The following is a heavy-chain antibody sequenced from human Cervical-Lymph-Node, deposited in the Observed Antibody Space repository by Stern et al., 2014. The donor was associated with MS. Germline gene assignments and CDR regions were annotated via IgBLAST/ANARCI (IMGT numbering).Heavy chain of an antibody. CDR1: GGSTSSYY. Sequence: VQLVESGPGLVKPSETLSLTCTVSGGSTSSYYWSWIRQPPGKGLEWIGYISSSGGTKYNPSLKSRVTILVDTSKNQFALNPSSVTAADAAVYYCARGYTTSSGRPDYWGQGTLVTVST. V-gene: IGHV4-59*08. D-gene: IGHD6-6*01. CDR2: ISSSGGT. J-gene: IGHJ4*02. CDR3: ARGYTTSSGRPDY.